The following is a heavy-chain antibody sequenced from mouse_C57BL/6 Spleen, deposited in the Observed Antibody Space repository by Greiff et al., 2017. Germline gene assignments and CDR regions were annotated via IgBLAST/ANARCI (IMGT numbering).Heavy chain of an antibody. CDR2: IYPGDGDT. D-gene: IGHD1-2*01. Sequence: VQLQESGAELVKPGASVKISCKASGYAFSSYWMNWVKQRPGKGLEWIGQIYPGDGDTNYNGKFKGKATLTADKSSSTAYMQLSSLTSEDSAVXFYSRRGTTASDAMDYWGQGTSVTVSS. V-gene: IGHV1-80*01. CDR3: SRRGTTASDAMDY. J-gene: IGHJ4*01. CDR1: GYAFSSYW.